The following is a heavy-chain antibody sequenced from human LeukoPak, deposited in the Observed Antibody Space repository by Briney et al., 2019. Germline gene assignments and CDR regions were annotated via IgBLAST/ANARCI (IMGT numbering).Heavy chain of an antibody. CDR2: INHSGST. D-gene: IGHD2-2*01. J-gene: IGHJ6*03. CDR1: GGSFSGYY. CDR3: ARATRVVPAAIKDYYYYMDV. V-gene: IGHV4-34*01. Sequence: PSETLSLTCAVYGGSFSGYYWSWIRQPPGKGLEWIGEINHSGSTNYNPSLKSRVTISVDTSKNQFSLKLSSVTAADTAVYYCARATRVVPAAIKDYYYYMDVWGKGTTVTVSS.